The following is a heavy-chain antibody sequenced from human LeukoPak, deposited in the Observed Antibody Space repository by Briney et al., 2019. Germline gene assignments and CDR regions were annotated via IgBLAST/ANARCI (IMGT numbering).Heavy chain of an antibody. CDR1: GFTFSSYA. CDR2: ISGSGGST. D-gene: IGHD5-24*01. V-gene: IGHV3-23*01. Sequence: GGSLRLSCAASGFTFSSYAMSWVRQAPGKGLEWVSAISGSGGSTYYADSVKGRFTISRDNSKNTLYLQMNSLRAEDTAVYYCAKDRGDGCKIYYFDYWGQGTLVTVSS. CDR3: AKDRGDGCKIYYFDY. J-gene: IGHJ4*02.